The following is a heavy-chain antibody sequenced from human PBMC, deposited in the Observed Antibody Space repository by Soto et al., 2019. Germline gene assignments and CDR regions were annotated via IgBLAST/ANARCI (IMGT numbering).Heavy chain of an antibody. D-gene: IGHD2-15*01. CDR3: ASTVVVVAADYYYYGMDV. Sequence: GESLKISCKGSGYSFTSYWISWVRQMPGKGLEWMGRIDPSDSYTNYSPSFQGHVTISADKSISTAYLQWSSLKASDTAMYYCASTVVVVAADYYYYGMDVWGQGTTLTVSS. V-gene: IGHV5-10-1*01. CDR2: IDPSDSYT. J-gene: IGHJ6*02. CDR1: GYSFTSYW.